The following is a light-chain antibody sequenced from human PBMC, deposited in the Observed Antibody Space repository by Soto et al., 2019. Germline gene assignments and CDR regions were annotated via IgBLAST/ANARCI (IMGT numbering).Light chain of an antibody. V-gene: IGKV3-20*01. CDR1: QSVSINS. CDR2: GAS. CDR3: QQYSSSWYT. J-gene: IGKJ2*01. Sequence: EVVLTQSPDTLPLSPGERATLSCRASQSVSINSLVWYQQKPGQAPRLLIYGASNRATGIPDRFSASGSGTDFTLTISRLEPEDFAMYYCQQYSSSWYTFGQGTKVEV.